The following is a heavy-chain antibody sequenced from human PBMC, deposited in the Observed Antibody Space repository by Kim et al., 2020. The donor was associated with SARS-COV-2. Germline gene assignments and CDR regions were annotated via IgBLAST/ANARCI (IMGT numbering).Heavy chain of an antibody. D-gene: IGHD3-3*01. CDR1: GFTFSSYG. V-gene: IGHV3-30*18. Sequence: GGSLRLSCAASGFTFSSYGMHWVRQVPGKGLEWVAVISYDGSNKYYADSVKGRFTISRDNSKNTLYLQMNSLRAEDTAVYYCAKVGGITIFGVVMPHSLYFDYWGQGTLVTVSS. CDR3: AKVGGITIFGVVMPHSLYFDY. J-gene: IGHJ4*02. CDR2: ISYDGSNK.